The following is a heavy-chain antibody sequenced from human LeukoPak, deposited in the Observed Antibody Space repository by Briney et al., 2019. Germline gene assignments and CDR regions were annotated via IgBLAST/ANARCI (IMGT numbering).Heavy chain of an antibody. Sequence: PSETLSLTCTVSGGSISSYYWSWIRQPPGKGLEWIGYTYYSGSTNYNPSLKSRVTISVDTSKNQFSPKLSSVTAADTAVYYCARHTVVTAIEDAFDIWGQGTMVTVSS. CDR3: ARHTVVTAIEDAFDI. V-gene: IGHV4-59*08. CDR1: GGSISSYY. CDR2: TYYSGST. J-gene: IGHJ3*02. D-gene: IGHD2-21*02.